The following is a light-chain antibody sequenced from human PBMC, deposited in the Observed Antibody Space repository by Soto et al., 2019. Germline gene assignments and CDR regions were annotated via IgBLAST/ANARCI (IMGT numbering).Light chain of an antibody. Sequence: DIQMTQSPSSLSASVGDRVTITCQASQDISNYLNWYQQKPGKAPKLLIYDASNLETGFPSSFSGSGSGTDFTFTISSLQPEDIATYYCQQYDTLPTFGGGTKVEIK. CDR2: DAS. J-gene: IGKJ4*01. CDR1: QDISNY. CDR3: QQYDTLPT. V-gene: IGKV1-33*01.